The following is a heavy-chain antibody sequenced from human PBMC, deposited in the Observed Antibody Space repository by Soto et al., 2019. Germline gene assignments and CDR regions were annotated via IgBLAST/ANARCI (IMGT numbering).Heavy chain of an antibody. D-gene: IGHD3-22*01. CDR1: GYTFTGYY. CDR2: INPNSGGT. V-gene: IGHV1-2*04. CDR3: AREKVDYSDSSGYYYVSRPADAFDI. J-gene: IGHJ3*02. Sequence: SGKVCFKASGYTFTGYYMDWVRQAPGQGLEWMGWINPNSGGTNYAQKFQGWVTMTRDTSISTAYMELSRLRSDDTAVYYCAREKVDYSDSSGYYYVSRPADAFDIWGQGTMVTVSS.